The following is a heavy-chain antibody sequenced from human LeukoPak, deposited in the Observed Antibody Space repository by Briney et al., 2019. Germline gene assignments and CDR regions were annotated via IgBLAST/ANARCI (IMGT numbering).Heavy chain of an antibody. CDR3: ARQSHDSSGYYQYYFDY. J-gene: IGHJ4*02. Sequence: GASVKVSCKPSGYTFTSYAMNWVRQAPGQGLEWMGWINTNTGNPTYAQGFTGRFVFSLDTSVSTAYLQISSLKAEDTAVYYCARQSHDSSGYYQYYFDYWGQGTLGTVSS. CDR2: INTNTGNP. CDR1: GYTFTSYA. V-gene: IGHV7-4-1*02. D-gene: IGHD3-22*01.